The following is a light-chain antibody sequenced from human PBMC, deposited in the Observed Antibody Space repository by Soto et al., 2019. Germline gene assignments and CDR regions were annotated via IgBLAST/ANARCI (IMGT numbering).Light chain of an antibody. V-gene: IGLV2-14*01. CDR1: SSDVGGYNY. CDR3: SSYTSSSTPYV. Sequence: QSVLTQPASVSGSPGQSITISCTGTSSDVGGYNYVSWYQQHPGNAPKLMIYDVSNRPSGVSNRFSGSKSGNTASLTISGLQAEDEADYYCSSYTSSSTPYVFGTGT. CDR2: DVS. J-gene: IGLJ1*01.